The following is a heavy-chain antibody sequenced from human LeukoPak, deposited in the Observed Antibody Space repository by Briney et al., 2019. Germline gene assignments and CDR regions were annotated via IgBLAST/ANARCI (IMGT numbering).Heavy chain of an antibody. CDR3: ARRLQIVWYGLDV. J-gene: IGHJ6*02. CDR1: GYTFTGYY. CDR2: VNPNSGGT. Sequence: GASVKVSCKASGYTFTGYYIHWVRQAPGQGLEWMGWVNPNSGGTIYEEKFQGRVNMTRDTSISTAYMELTGLRSDDTAVYYCARRLQIVWYGLDVWGQGTPVTVSS. D-gene: IGHD2-21*01. V-gene: IGHV1-2*02.